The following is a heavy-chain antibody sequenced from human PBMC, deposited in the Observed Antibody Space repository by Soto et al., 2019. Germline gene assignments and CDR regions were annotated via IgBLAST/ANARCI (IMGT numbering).Heavy chain of an antibody. D-gene: IGHD1-26*01. CDR2: IYPADSDT. J-gene: IGHJ1*01. CDR3: ARHSDPSADPAIEH. Sequence: PGESLNISCKASGYNFADYWIAWVRQMPGKGLEWMGIIYPADSDTRYSPSFQGQVTMSADKSLSTAYLQWSTLKASDTAMYYCARHSDPSADPAIEHWGLGTLVTVSS. V-gene: IGHV5-51*01. CDR1: GYNFADYW.